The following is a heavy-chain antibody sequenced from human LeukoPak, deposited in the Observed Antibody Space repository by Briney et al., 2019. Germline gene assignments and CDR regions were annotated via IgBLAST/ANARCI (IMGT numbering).Heavy chain of an antibody. CDR1: GGTFSSYA. D-gene: IGHD1-14*01. CDR2: IIPIFGTA. CDR3: ARDTVITGTTRV. J-gene: IGHJ4*02. V-gene: IGHV1-69*05. Sequence: ASVKVSCKASGGTFSSYAIRWVRQAPGQGLEWMGRIIPIFGTANYAQKFQGRVTITTDESTSTAYMELSGLRSEDTAVYYCARDTVITGTTRVWGQGTLVTVSS.